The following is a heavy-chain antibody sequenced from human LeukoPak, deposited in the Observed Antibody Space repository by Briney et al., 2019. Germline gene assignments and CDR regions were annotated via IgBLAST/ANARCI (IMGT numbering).Heavy chain of an antibody. CDR1: GFTFSNFA. J-gene: IGHJ4*02. D-gene: IGHD6-25*01. V-gene: IGHV3-30-3*01. CDR2: ISYDRSSK. Sequence: GGSLRLSCSASGFTFSNFAMNWVRQAPGKGLEWVAAISYDRSSKYYADSVKGRFTISRDNAKNTLYLQMKSLRAEDTAVYYCARDRFWSRGFASAAPLKYFDYWGQGTLVTVSS. CDR3: ARDRFWSRGFASAAPLKYFDY.